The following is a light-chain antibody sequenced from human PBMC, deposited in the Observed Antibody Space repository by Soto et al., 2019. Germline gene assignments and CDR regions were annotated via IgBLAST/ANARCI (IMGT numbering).Light chain of an antibody. V-gene: IGKV3-20*01. CDR1: QRISNSY. J-gene: IGKJ4*01. Sequence: EILLTQSPVTLSLSPGERATLSCRASQRISNSYLAWYQQKPGQAPRLLLYDASSRATGIPDRVSGSGSGTDFTLTISRLEPEDFAVYYCQQYGSSPLTFGGGTKVDIK. CDR2: DAS. CDR3: QQYGSSPLT.